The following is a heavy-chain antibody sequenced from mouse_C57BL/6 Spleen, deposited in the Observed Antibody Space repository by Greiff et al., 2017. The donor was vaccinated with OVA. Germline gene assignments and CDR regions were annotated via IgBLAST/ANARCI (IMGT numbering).Heavy chain of an antibody. J-gene: IGHJ4*01. CDR2: ISDGGSYT. CDR3: ARGDDEVFYAMDY. V-gene: IGHV5-4*03. D-gene: IGHD2-12*01. Sequence: EVKLVESGGGLVKPGGSLKLSCAASGFTFSSYAMSWVRQTPEKRLEWVATISDGGSYTYYPDNVKGRFTISRDNAKNNLYLQMSHLKSEDTAMYYGARGDDEVFYAMDYWGQGTSVTVAS. CDR1: GFTFSSYA.